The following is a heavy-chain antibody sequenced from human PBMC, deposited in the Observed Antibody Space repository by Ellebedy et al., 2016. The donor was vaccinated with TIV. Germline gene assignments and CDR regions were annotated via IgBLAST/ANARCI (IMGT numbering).Heavy chain of an antibody. CDR3: TRGHLSGSLDY. V-gene: IGHV3-74*01. CDR2: VSPDGSDT. Sequence: GESLKISCAASEFTFSTYWMHWVRQVPGKGLVWVSRVSPDGSDTSYVDSVKGRFTISRDNAKNTLSLQMNSLRAEDTAVYYCTRGHLSGSLDYWGQGTLVTVSS. J-gene: IGHJ4*02. D-gene: IGHD1-26*01. CDR1: EFTFSTYW.